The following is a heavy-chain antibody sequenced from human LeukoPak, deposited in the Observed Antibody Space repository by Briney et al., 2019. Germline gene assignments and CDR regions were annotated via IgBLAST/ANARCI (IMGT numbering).Heavy chain of an antibody. J-gene: IGHJ4*02. CDR3: ARGRFGWFGLYQTPFDY. CDR1: GGSFSGYY. D-gene: IGHD3-10*01. V-gene: IGHV4-34*01. CDR2: INHSGST. Sequence: SETLSLTCAVYGGSFSGYYWSWIRQPPGKGLEWIGEINHSGSTNYNPSLKSRVTISVDTSKNQFSLKLSSVTAADTAVYYCARGRFGWFGLYQTPFDYWGQGTLVTVSS.